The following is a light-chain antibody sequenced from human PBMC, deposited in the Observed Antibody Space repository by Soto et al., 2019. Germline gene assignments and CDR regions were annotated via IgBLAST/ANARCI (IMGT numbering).Light chain of an antibody. CDR3: QQYGTSWT. CDR1: QSVSIRH. CDR2: ATS. J-gene: IGKJ1*01. V-gene: IGKV3-20*01. Sequence: IVLTQSPGTLSLSPGEGATLSCRTSQSVSIRHLAWYQQRPGQAPRLLIYATSDRATDTPDRFSGSGSGTDFTLTITSLEPEDFAVYYCQQYGTSWTFGQGTKVEI.